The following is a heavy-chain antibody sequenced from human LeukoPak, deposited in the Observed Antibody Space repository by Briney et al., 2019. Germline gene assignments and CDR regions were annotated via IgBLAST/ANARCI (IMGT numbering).Heavy chain of an antibody. CDR1: GGSISSYY. D-gene: IGHD2-15*01. J-gene: IGHJ4*02. V-gene: IGHV4-4*07. Sequence: SETLSLTCTVSGGSISSYYWSWIRQPAGKGLEWIGRIYTSGSTNYNPSLKSRVTMSVDTSKNQVSLRLTSVTAADTAVYYCARHPFATPFDYWGRGTVVTVSS. CDR3: ARHPFATPFDY. CDR2: IYTSGST.